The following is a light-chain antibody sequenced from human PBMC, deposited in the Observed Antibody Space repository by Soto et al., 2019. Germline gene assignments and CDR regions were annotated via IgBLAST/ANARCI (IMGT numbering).Light chain of an antibody. CDR2: VGTGGIVG. Sequence: QSVLTQPPSASASLGASVTLTCTLSSGYSNYKVDWYQQRPGKGPRFVMRVGTGGIVGSKGDGIPDRFSVLGSGLNRYLTIKNIQEEDESDYHCGADHGSGSNFVSWVFGGGTKSPS. CDR3: GADHGSGSNFVSWV. CDR1: SGYSNYK. J-gene: IGLJ3*02. V-gene: IGLV9-49*01.